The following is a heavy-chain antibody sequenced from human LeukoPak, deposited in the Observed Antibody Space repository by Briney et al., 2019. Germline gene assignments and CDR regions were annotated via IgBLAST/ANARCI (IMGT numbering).Heavy chain of an antibody. Sequence: GGSLRLSCAASGFTFSSYGMHWVRQAPGRGLEWVSAISGSGGSTYYADSVKGRFTISRDNSKNTLYLQMNSLRAEDTAVYYCAKDPVRPYYDGFDYWGQGTLVTVSS. V-gene: IGHV3-23*01. J-gene: IGHJ4*02. CDR2: ISGSGGST. CDR3: AKDPVRPYYDGFDY. CDR1: GFTFSSYG. D-gene: IGHD3-22*01.